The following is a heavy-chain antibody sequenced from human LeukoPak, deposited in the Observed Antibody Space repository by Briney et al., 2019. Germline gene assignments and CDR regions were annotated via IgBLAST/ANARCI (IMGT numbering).Heavy chain of an antibody. V-gene: IGHV3-73*01. CDR2: IRSKANSYAT. CDR3: TRTSDILTGYTPREAYYYYYHMDV. CDR1: GFTFSGSA. D-gene: IGHD3-9*01. J-gene: IGHJ6*03. Sequence: PGGSLRLSCAASGFTFSGSAMHWVRQASGKGLEWVGRIRSKANSYATVYAASVKGRFTISRDDSKNTADLQMNSLKTEDTAVYYCTRTSDILTGYTPREAYYYYYHMDVWGKGTTVTISS.